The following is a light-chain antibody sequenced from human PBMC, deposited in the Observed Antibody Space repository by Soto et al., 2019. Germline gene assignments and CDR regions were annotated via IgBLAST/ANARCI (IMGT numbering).Light chain of an antibody. V-gene: IGKV3-15*01. CDR1: QSVSSN. CDR3: QQYNNWPPWT. Sequence: EIGMTQSPATLSVSPGERATLSCRARQSVSSNLAWYQQKPGQAPRLLIYGASTRATGIPARCSGSGSGTEFTLTISSLQSEDFAVYYCQQYNNWPPWTFGQGTKVEIK. J-gene: IGKJ1*01. CDR2: GAS.